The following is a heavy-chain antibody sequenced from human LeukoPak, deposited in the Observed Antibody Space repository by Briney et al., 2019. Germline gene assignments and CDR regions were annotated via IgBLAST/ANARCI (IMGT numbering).Heavy chain of an antibody. CDR3: ARDGGGVPAPGGY. CDR2: INPGGRST. V-gene: IGHV1-46*01. D-gene: IGHD3-16*01. CDR1: GYTFTSYY. J-gene: IGHJ4*02. Sequence: ASVKVSCKASGYTFTSYYMHWVRQAPGQGLEWMGIINPGGRSTTYAQKFQGRVTLTRDTSTSTVYMELSSLRSEDTAVYYCARDGGGVPAPGGYWGQGTLVTVSS.